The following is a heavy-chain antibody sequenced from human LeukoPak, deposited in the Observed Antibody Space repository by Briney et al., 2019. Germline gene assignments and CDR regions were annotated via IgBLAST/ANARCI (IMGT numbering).Heavy chain of an antibody. CDR1: GFTFSSYG. V-gene: IGHV3-23*01. Sequence: GGSLRLSCAASGFTFSSYGMSWVRRAPGKGLEWVSGISGSGGNTYYADSVKGRFTISRDNSQNTLYLQMNTLGAEDTAVYYCAKALSGYHFDYWGQGTLVIVSA. CDR2: ISGSGGNT. CDR3: AKALSGYHFDY. J-gene: IGHJ4*02. D-gene: IGHD5-12*01.